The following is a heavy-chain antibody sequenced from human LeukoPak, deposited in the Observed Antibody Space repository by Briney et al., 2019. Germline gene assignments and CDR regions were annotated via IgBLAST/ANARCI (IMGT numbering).Heavy chain of an antibody. Sequence: SVKGRFTISRDNSKNTLYLQMNSLRAEDTAVYYCAKDLFSRWLQFNYYYYYGMDVWGQGTTVTVSS. D-gene: IGHD5-24*01. CDR3: AKDLFSRWLQFNYYYYYGMDV. V-gene: IGHV3-30*02. J-gene: IGHJ6*02.